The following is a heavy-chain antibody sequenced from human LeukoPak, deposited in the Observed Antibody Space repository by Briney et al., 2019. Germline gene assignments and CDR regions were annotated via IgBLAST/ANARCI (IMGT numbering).Heavy chain of an antibody. J-gene: IGHJ4*02. CDR1: GDSVSSNSAA. V-gene: IGHV6-1*01. CDR3: ARDLTYSSSWYPYYFDY. CDR2: TYYRSKWYY. Sequence: SQTLSLTCAISGDSVSSNSAAWNWIRQSPSRGLEWLGRTYYRSKWYYDYVVSLKSRITINPDTSKNQFSLQLNSVTPEDTAVYYCARDLTYSSSWYPYYFDYWGQGTLVTVSS. D-gene: IGHD6-13*01.